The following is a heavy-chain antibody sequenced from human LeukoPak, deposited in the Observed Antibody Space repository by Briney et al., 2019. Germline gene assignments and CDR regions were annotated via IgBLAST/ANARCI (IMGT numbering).Heavy chain of an antibody. Sequence: ASVKVSCKPSLYTFTSYGISWVRQAPAKGREWVGWGSAYNGNTNYPQKLQGRVTMTTDTSTSTAYMELRSLRSDDTAVYYCARRPYYDILTGYDYWGQGTLVTVSS. CDR1: LYTFTSYG. CDR3: ARRPYYDILTGYDY. V-gene: IGHV1-18*04. CDR2: GSAYNGNT. J-gene: IGHJ4*02. D-gene: IGHD3-9*01.